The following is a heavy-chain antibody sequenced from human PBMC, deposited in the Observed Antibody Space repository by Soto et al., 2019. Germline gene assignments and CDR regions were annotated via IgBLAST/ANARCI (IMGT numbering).Heavy chain of an antibody. CDR1: GLIFSASY. CDR3: ARTDGAGSWGHFDY. D-gene: IGHD3-10*01. Sequence: QVQLVESGGGLVKPGGSLRLSCAASGLIFSASYMSWIRQAPGKGPEWVAYITKDFNAFYTDSVWGRFTVSRDNAKNSLYLQMNSLRAEDTAIYYCARTDGAGSWGHFDYWGQGVLVSVSS. J-gene: IGHJ4*02. V-gene: IGHV3-11*01. CDR2: ITKDFNA.